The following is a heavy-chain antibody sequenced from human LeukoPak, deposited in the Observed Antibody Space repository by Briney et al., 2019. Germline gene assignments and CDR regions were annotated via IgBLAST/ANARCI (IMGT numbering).Heavy chain of an antibody. J-gene: IGHJ4*02. CDR3: ARGPQSRFDY. V-gene: IGHV4-34*01. Sequence: SETLPLTCAVYGGSFSGHYWSWIRQPPGKGLEWIGKINHSGTTNYNPSLKSRVTISVDTSKNQFSLKLTSVTAADTAVYYCARGPQSRFDYWGQGTLVTVSS. CDR2: INHSGTT. CDR1: GGSFSGHY.